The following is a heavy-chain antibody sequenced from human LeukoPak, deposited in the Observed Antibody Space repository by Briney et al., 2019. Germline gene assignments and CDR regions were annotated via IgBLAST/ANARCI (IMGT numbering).Heavy chain of an antibody. CDR3: ARESPVTIFVVDTFVFYYYYMDA. CDR2: IYYSGST. D-gene: IGHD3-3*01. V-gene: IGHV4-30-4*08. J-gene: IGHJ6*03. Sequence: SETLSLTCTVSGGSISSGDYYWSWIRHPPGKGLEWIGYIYYSGSTYYNPSLKSRVTISVDTSKNQFSLKLSSVTAADTAVYYCARESPVTIFVVDTFVFYYYYMDAWGKGTTVTVSS. CDR1: GGSISSGDYY.